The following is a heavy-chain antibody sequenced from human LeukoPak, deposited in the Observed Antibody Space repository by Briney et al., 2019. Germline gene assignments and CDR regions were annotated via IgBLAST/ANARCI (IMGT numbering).Heavy chain of an antibody. CDR3: VRVIWRNGYDFFDS. J-gene: IGHJ4*02. V-gene: IGHV3-30-3*01. D-gene: IGHD5-12*01. CDR2: VSLDGTNK. CDR1: GFTLETYP. Sequence: SGGSLRLSCAASGFTLETYPVHWVRQAPDKGLEWVALVSLDGTNKHYAGSVKGRFTVSRDNSKNTVYLEMNSLTTEDTAVYYCVRVIWRNGYDFFDSWGQGTLVTVSS.